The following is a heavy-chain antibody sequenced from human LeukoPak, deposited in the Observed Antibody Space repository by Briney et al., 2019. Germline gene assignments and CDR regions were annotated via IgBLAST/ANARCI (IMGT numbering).Heavy chain of an antibody. V-gene: IGHV3-23*01. J-gene: IGHJ3*02. CDR1: GFTFNTYA. CDR2: ISGNGEII. CDR3: ARADLHRAFDI. Sequence: PGGSLRLSCAASGFTFNTYAMSWVRQAPGKGLEWVSAISGNGEIIHYADSVKGRFTISRDNAKNSLYLQMNSLRAEDTAVYYCARADLHRAFDIWGQGTMVTVSS.